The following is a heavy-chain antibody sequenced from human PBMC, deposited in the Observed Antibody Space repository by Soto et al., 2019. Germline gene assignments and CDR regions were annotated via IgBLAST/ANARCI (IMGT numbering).Heavy chain of an antibody. J-gene: IGHJ3*02. V-gene: IGHV3-30-3*01. Sequence: QVQLVESGGGVVLPGRSLRLSCAASGFTFSSYAMHWVGQAPGKGPEWVAVISYDGSSKTYADSVKGQFTISRDNSKNSLFLQMNNLRPEDTAVYYCARRNSDYSSVWSDAFDIWGQGTMVTVSS. CDR1: GFTFSSYA. CDR3: ARRNSDYSSVWSDAFDI. CDR2: ISYDGSSK. D-gene: IGHD6-19*01.